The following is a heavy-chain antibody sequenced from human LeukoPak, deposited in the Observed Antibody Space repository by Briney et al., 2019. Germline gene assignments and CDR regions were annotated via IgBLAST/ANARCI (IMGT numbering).Heavy chain of an antibody. CDR3: ARYPTWIQPFDY. Sequence: PGGSLRLSCAASGFTFSSYAMSWVRQAPGKGLEWVSAISGSGGSTYYADSVKGRFTISRDNSKNALYLQMNSLRAEDTAVYYCARYPTWIQPFDYWGQGTLVTVSS. CDR1: GFTFSSYA. D-gene: IGHD5-18*01. V-gene: IGHV3-23*01. CDR2: ISGSGGST. J-gene: IGHJ4*02.